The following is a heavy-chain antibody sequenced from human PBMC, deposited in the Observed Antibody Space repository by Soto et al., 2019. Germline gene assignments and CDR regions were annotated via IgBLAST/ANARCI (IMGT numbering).Heavy chain of an antibody. D-gene: IGHD3-16*01. J-gene: IGHJ4*02. V-gene: IGHV3-15*01. Sequence: EVQLVESGGGLVKPGGSLRLSCAASGINLRNAWMTWVRQAPGKWLVWVGRIKSKADGATTEYGSPVKDRFIISRDDSENTLDLQMHSLKTEDTAVYYCTTPRPGSHGYGYWGQGTLVTVSS. CDR1: GINLRNAW. CDR2: IKSKADGATT. CDR3: TTPRPGSHGYGY.